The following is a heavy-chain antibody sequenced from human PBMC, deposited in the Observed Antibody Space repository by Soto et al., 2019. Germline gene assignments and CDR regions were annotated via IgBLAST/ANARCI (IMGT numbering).Heavy chain of an antibody. Sequence: QVQLQESGPGLVKPSDTLSLTCAVSGYSISSHDWWGWIRQPPGKGLEWIGHIYYSGSTYYNPSRKSRXXMXVXXSKNQFSLKLSSVTAVDTAVYYCARRLTNYYGLDYWGQGTLVTVSS. CDR2: IYYSGST. J-gene: IGHJ4*02. CDR3: ARRLTNYYGLDY. V-gene: IGHV4-28*01. CDR1: GYSISSHDW. D-gene: IGHD3-10*01.